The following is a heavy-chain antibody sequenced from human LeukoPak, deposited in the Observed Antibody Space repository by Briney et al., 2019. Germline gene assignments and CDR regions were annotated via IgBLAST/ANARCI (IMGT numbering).Heavy chain of an antibody. V-gene: IGHV4-30-2*01. CDR1: GGSISSGGYS. CDR3: ARGPHYDFWSGYPLIDY. Sequence: SQTLSLTCAVSGGSISSGGYSWSWIRQPPGKGLEWIGYIYHSGSTYYNPSLKSRVTISVDRSKNQFSLKLSSVTAADTAVYYCARGPHYDFWSGYPLIDYWGQGTLVTVSS. CDR2: IYHSGST. J-gene: IGHJ4*02. D-gene: IGHD3-3*01.